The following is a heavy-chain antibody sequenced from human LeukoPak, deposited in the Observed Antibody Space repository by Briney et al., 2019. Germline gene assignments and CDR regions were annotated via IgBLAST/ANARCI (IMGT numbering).Heavy chain of an antibody. J-gene: IGHJ6*02. CDR3: ARDKAGTMVRGVINGMDV. CDR2: IYYSGST. D-gene: IGHD3-10*01. CDR1: GGSISSGGYY. Sequence: PSETLSLTCTVSGGSISSGGYYWSWIRQHPGKGLEWIGYIYYSGSTYYNPSLKSRVTISVDTSKNQFSLKLSSVTAADTAVYYCARDKAGTMVRGVINGMDVWGQGTTVTVSS. V-gene: IGHV4-31*03.